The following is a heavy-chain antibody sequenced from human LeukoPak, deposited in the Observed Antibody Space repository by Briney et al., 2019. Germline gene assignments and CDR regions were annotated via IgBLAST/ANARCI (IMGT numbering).Heavy chain of an antibody. J-gene: IGHJ4*01. D-gene: IGHD2-2*01. V-gene: IGHV3-66*01. CDR1: GFTFSSYA. CDR3: AVLPAAHYFDP. CDR2: LYNGGST. Sequence: PGGSLRLSCAASGFTFSSYAMSWVRQAPGRGLEGVSILYNGGSTYSADSVNGGFSISRETSKNTLFLQMNSLRAEDTAIYYCAVLPAAHYFDPWGHGTLVTVSS.